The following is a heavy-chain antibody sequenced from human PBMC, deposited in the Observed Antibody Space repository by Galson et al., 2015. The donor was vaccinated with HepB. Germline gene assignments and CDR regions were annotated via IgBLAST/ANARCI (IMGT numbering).Heavy chain of an antibody. Sequence: SVKVSCKASGGTFSSYAISWVRQAPGQGLEWMGGIIPILGIANSAQKFQGRVTITADKSTSTAYMELSSLRSEDTAVYYCARDHLRGVVVKSALDYWGQGTLVTVSS. J-gene: IGHJ4*02. CDR1: GGTFSSYA. CDR2: IIPILGIA. V-gene: IGHV1-69*10. D-gene: IGHD3-22*01. CDR3: ARDHLRGVVVKSALDY.